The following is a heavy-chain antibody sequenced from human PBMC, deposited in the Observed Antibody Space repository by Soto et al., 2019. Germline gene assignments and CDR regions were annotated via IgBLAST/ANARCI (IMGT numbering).Heavy chain of an antibody. CDR2: IYYSGST. J-gene: IGHJ4*02. CDR3: ARRYGAAFDY. D-gene: IGHD2-15*01. CDR1: GGSISSYY. V-gene: IGHV4-59*01. Sequence: QVQLQESGPGLVKPSETQSLTCTVSGGSISSYYWSWIRQPPGRGLEWIGYIYYSGSTNYNPSLKSRVIISVDTSKNQFSLKLSSVPAADTAVYYCARRYGAAFDYWGQGTLVTVSS.